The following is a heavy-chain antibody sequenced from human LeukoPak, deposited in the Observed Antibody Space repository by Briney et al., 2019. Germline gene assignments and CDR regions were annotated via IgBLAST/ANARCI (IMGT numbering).Heavy chain of an antibody. J-gene: IGHJ5*02. CDR2: IRYDGSNK. V-gene: IGHV3-30*02. D-gene: IGHD1-1*01. CDR3: ARGIDDGDNWFDP. Sequence: GGSLRLSCAASGFTFSNYGMHWVRQAPGKGLEWVTFIRYDGSNKSYADSVKGRFTISRDNSKNTLYLQMNSLRAEDTALYYCARGIDDGDNWFDPWGQGTLVTVSS. CDR1: GFTFSNYG.